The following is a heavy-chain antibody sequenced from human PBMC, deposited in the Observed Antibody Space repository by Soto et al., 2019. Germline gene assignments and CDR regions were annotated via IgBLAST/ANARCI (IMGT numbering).Heavy chain of an antibody. J-gene: IGHJ4*02. CDR1: GFSLITSGVG. CDR2: IYWDDDK. Sequence: QITLKEAGPTLVKPTQTLTLTCSFSGFSLITSGVGVGWIRQPPGKALEWLALIYWDDDKGYSTSLKSRLTITKDTSRNPVVLTITNMDPADTATYYCGHTVAPRICYCRGQGTLVTASS. V-gene: IGHV2-5*02. D-gene: IGHD2-15*01. CDR3: GHTVAPRICYC.